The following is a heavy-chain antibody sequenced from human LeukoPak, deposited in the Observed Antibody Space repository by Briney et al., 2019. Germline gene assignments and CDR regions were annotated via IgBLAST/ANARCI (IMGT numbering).Heavy chain of an antibody. CDR2: ISAYNGNT. CDR1: GYTFTSYG. J-gene: IGHJ6*03. V-gene: IGHV1-18*01. CDR3: ARDGTYYYDSSGYFGGHYYYYYMDV. D-gene: IGHD3-22*01. Sequence: ASVKVSCKASGYTFTSYGISWVRQAPGQGLEWMGWISAYNGNTNYAQKLQGRVTMTTDTSTSTAYMELRSLRSDDTAVYYCARDGTYYYDSSGYFGGHYYYYYMDVWGKGTTVTVSS.